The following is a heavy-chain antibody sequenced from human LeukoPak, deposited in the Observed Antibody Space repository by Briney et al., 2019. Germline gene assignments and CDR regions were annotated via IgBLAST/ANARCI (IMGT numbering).Heavy chain of an antibody. CDR3: AKSSPPPLRY. J-gene: IGHJ4*02. Sequence: GGSLRLSCAASGFTFSSYGMHWVRQAPGKGLEWVALISYDGSNKYYADSVKGRFTISRDNSKNTLYLQMNSLRAEDTAVYYCAKSSPPPLRYWGQGTLVTVSS. CDR1: GFTFSSYG. CDR2: ISYDGSNK. V-gene: IGHV3-30*18.